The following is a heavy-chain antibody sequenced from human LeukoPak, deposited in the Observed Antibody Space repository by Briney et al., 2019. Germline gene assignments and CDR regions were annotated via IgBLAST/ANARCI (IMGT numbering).Heavy chain of an antibody. CDR2: INPSGGST. D-gene: IGHD3-22*01. Sequence: ASVKVSCKXSGYTFTSYYMHWVRQAPGQGLEWMGIINPSGGSTSYAQKFQGRVTMTRDTSTSTVYMELSSLRSEDTAVYYCARGYYDSSGYRPRNRPVEFYYMDVWGKGTTVTVSS. CDR1: GYTFTSYY. J-gene: IGHJ6*03. V-gene: IGHV1-46*03. CDR3: ARGYYDSSGYRPRNRPVEFYYMDV.